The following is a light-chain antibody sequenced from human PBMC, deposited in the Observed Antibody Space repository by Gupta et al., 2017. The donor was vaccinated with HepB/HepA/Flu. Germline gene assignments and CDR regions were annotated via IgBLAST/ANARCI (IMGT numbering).Light chain of an antibody. CDR3: AAWDDSRSGQV. V-gene: IGLV1-47*01. CDR2: RNS. J-gene: IGLJ1*01. Sequence: QSVLTQPPSASGTPGQRVTISCSGSSSNIGSNYVYWYQQPPGTAPKLLIYRNSQRPSGVPDRFSGSKSGTSASLAISGLRAEDEADYYCAAWDDSRSGQVFGTGTKVTVL. CDR1: SSNIGSNY.